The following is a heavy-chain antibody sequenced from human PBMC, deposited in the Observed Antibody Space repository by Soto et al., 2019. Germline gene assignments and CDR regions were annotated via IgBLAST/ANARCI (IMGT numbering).Heavy chain of an antibody. Sequence: GGSLRLSCAASGFTFSSYGMHWVRQAPGKGLEWVAVISYDGSNRYYADSVKGRFTISRDNSKNTLYLQMNSLRAEDTAVYYCAKASIRGVIVYYFDYWGQGTLVTVSS. J-gene: IGHJ4*02. CDR3: AKASIRGVIVYYFDY. V-gene: IGHV3-30*18. CDR2: ISYDGSNR. D-gene: IGHD3-10*01. CDR1: GFTFSSYG.